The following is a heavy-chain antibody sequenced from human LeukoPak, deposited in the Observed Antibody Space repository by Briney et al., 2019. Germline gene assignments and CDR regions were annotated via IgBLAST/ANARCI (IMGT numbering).Heavy chain of an antibody. Sequence: SETLSLTCTVSGGSISSSSYYWGWIRQPPGKGLEWIGSIYYSGSTYYNPSLNSRVTISVDTSKNQFSLKLSSVTAADTAVYYCARHKFAAIFGVVTWFDPWGQGTLVTVSS. CDR3: ARHKFAAIFGVVTWFDP. D-gene: IGHD3-3*01. CDR1: GGSISSSSYY. J-gene: IGHJ5*02. V-gene: IGHV4-39*01. CDR2: IYYSGST.